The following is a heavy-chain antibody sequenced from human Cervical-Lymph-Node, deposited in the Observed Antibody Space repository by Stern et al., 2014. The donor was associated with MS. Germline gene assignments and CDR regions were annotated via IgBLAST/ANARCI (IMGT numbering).Heavy chain of an antibody. CDR3: TTAVTPSPFDY. D-gene: IGHD4-17*01. Sequence: EVKLVESGGGLVKPGGSLRLSWAASGFTFTNAWMSWVRQAPGKGLEWVGRVKSTTDGGTTDYAAPVKGRFTISRDDSKNTLYLQMNSLKTEDTAVYYCTTAVTPSPFDYWGQGTLVTVSS. J-gene: IGHJ4*02. CDR1: GFTFTNAW. CDR2: VKSTTDGGTT. V-gene: IGHV3-15*01.